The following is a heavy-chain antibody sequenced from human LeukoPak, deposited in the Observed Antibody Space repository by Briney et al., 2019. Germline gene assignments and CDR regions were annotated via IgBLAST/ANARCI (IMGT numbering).Heavy chain of an antibody. D-gene: IGHD6-19*01. J-gene: IGHJ4*02. Sequence: GGSLRLSCAASGFTFSSYGMHWVRQGPGKGLEWVAVIWYDGSNKYYAASVKGRFTISRDNSKNTLYLQMNSLRAEDTAVYYCARDHQGGSGWYGGFDYWGQGTLVTVSS. CDR3: ARDHQGGSGWYGGFDY. CDR1: GFTFSSYG. V-gene: IGHV3-33*01. CDR2: IWYDGSNK.